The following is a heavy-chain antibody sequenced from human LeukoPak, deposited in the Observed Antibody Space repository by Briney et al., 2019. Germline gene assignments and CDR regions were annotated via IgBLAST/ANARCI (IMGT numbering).Heavy chain of an antibody. Sequence: GGSLRLSCEASGFTFRNYAMTWVRQAPGKGLEWVANMNRDGSEKNYVDSMKGRITISRDNAKNSLYLQMNSLRIEDTAVYYCARDGGIIRFGGQDVWGQGTTVTVS. CDR1: GFTFRNYA. J-gene: IGHJ6*02. D-gene: IGHD3-16*01. CDR3: ARDGGIIRFGGQDV. V-gene: IGHV3-7*01. CDR2: MNRDGSEK.